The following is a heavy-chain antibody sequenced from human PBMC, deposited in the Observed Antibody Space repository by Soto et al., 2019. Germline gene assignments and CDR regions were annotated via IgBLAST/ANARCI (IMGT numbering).Heavy chain of an antibody. J-gene: IGHJ6*02. D-gene: IGHD5-12*01. V-gene: IGHV3-48*02. Sequence: GGSLRLSCAASGFTFSSYSMNWVRQAPGKGLEWVSYISSSSSTIYYADSVKGRFTISRDNAKNSLYLQMNSLRDEDTAVYYCARDIVALTGVGSYYYYGMDVWGQGTTVTVSS. CDR3: ARDIVALTGVGSYYYYGMDV. CDR2: ISSSSSTI. CDR1: GFTFSSYS.